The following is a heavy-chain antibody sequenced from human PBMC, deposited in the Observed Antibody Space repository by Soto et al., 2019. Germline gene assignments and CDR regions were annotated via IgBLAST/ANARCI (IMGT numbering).Heavy chain of an antibody. V-gene: IGHV4-34*01. CDR3: ARGGVAVRGVIPRGPFDY. CDR2: INHSGST. Sequence: SETLSLTCAVYGGSFSGYYWSWIRQPPGKGLEWIGEINHSGSTNYNPSLKSRVTISVDTSKNQFSLKLSSVTAADTAVYYCARGGVAVRGVIPRGPFDYWGQGTLVTVSS. D-gene: IGHD3-10*01. J-gene: IGHJ4*02. CDR1: GGSFSGYY.